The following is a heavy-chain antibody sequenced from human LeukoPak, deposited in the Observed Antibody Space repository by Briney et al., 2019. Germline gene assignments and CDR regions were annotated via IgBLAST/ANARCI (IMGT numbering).Heavy chain of an antibody. CDR1: GYTFTSHY. J-gene: IGHJ5*02. CDR3: AGSSHQRNWFDP. CDR2: IAPCGGIT. Sequence: ASVKGSCKASGYTFTSHYIHWVRQAPGQGLEWMGIIAPCGGITRNAQKFQDRVTMSRDSSTSTVYMELSSLTSEDTAVYYCAGSSHQRNWFDPWGQGTLVTVS. D-gene: IGHD3-10*01. V-gene: IGHV1-46*01.